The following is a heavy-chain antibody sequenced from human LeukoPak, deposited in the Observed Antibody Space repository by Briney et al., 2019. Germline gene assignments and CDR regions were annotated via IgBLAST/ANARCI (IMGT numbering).Heavy chain of an antibody. Sequence: PSETLSLTCSVSGGSISSGGYSWSWIRQPPGKGLEWIGYIYHSGSSYYNPSLKSRVTISVDRSKNQFSLKLSSVTAADTAVYYCARGGDSGSYYPGAWGQGTLVTVSS. D-gene: IGHD3-10*01. CDR1: GGSISSGGYS. J-gene: IGHJ5*02. CDR2: IYHSGSS. CDR3: ARGGDSGSYYPGA. V-gene: IGHV4-30-2*01.